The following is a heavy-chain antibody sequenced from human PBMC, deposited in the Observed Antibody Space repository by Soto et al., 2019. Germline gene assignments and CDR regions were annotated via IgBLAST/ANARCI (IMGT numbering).Heavy chain of an antibody. J-gene: IGHJ5*02. CDR1: GYTFTSYY. CDR3: AREVKKRALNVLRFLEWSSGWFDP. V-gene: IGHV1-46*01. D-gene: IGHD3-3*01. CDR2: INPSGGST. Sequence: GASVKVSCKASGYTFTSYYMHWVRQAPGQGLEWMGIINPSGGSTSYAQKFQGRVTMTRDTSTSTVYMELSSLRSEDTAVYYCAREVKKRALNVLRFLEWSSGWFDPW.